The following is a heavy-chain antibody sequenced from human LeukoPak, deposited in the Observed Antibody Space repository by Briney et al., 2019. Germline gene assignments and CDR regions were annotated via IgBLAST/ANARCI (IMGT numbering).Heavy chain of an antibody. CDR3: ARGHLSGGSVHFDY. J-gene: IGHJ4*02. CDR1: GGSISSYY. CDR2: TYYSGST. V-gene: IGHV4-59*08. D-gene: IGHD2-15*01. Sequence: SETLSLTCTVSGGSISSYYWSWIRQPPGKGLEWIGYTYYSGSTNYSPSLKSRVTISIDTSKKQFSLKLSSVTAADTALYYCARGHLSGGSVHFDYWGQGTLVTVSS.